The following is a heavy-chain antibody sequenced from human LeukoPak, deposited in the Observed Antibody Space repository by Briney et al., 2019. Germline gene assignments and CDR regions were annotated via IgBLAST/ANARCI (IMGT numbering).Heavy chain of an antibody. J-gene: IGHJ5*02. CDR1: VYTFTSYG. CDR2: ISAYNGNT. CDR3: AREAHGLWFGFDP. V-gene: IGHV1-18*01. Sequence: ASVKVSCKASVYTFTSYGISWVRQAPGQGLEWMGWISAYNGNTNYAQKLQGRVTMTTDTSTSTAYMELRSLGSDDTAVYYCAREAHGLWFGFDPWGQGTLVTVSS. D-gene: IGHD3-10*01.